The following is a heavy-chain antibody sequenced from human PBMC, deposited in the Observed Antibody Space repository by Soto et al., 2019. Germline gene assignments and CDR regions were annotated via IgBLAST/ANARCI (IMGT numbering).Heavy chain of an antibody. J-gene: IGHJ5*02. CDR3: ARDLTPTVVSNWFDP. V-gene: IGHV4-59*01. CDR2: IYYSGST. Sequence: SETLSLTCTVSGGSISSYYWSWIRQPPGKGLEWIGYIYYSGSTNYNPSLKSRVTISVDTSKNQFSLKLSSVTAADMAVYYCARDLTPTVVSNWFDPWGQGTLVTVSS. D-gene: IGHD4-17*01. CDR1: GGSISSYY.